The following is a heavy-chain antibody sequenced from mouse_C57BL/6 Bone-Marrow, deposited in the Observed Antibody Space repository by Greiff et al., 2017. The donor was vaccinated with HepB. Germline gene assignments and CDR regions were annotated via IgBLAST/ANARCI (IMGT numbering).Heavy chain of an antibody. J-gene: IGHJ2*01. CDR2: IDPSDSYT. CDR1: GYTFTSYW. V-gene: IGHV1-59*01. Sequence: QVQLQQPGAELVRPGTSVKLSCKASGYTFTSYWMHWVKQRPGQGLEWIGVIDPSDSYTNYNQKFKGKATLTVDTSSSTAYMQLSSLTSEDSAVYYCARVVTTDVALDYFDYWGQGTTLTVSS. CDR3: ARVVTTDVALDYFDY. D-gene: IGHD2-3*01.